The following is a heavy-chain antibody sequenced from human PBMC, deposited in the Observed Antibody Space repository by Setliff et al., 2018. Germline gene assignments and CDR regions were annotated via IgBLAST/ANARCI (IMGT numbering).Heavy chain of an antibody. D-gene: IGHD3-22*01. CDR1: GFSFSSYE. J-gene: IGHJ4*02. V-gene: IGHV3-48*03. CDR3: ARGWKDSSGYFYFDY. CDR2: ISSGGRTK. Sequence: GGSLRLSCAVSGFSFSSYEMNWVRQAPGKGLEWISFISSGGRTKDYADSVKGRFTISRDNTKDSLYLQLNSLRAEDTAVYYCARGWKDSSGYFYFDYWGQGTLVTVSS.